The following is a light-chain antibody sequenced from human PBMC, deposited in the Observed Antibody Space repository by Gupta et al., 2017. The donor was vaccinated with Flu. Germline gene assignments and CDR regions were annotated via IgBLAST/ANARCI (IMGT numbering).Light chain of an antibody. J-gene: IGKJ3*01. CDR1: RDISNW. CDR3: QQSNSFPFT. CDR2: AAS. Sequence: DIQMTQSPSSVAASVGDRVTITCRASRDISNWLVWYQQKPGKAPNLMIYAASNLQSWVPWRFSGSGSGTDFTLTINRLQAEDFATYYCQQSNSFPFTFGPGTKVDIK. V-gene: IGKV1-12*01.